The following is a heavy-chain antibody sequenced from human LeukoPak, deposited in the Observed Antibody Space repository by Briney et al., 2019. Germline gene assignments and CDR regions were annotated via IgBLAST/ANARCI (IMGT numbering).Heavy chain of an antibody. CDR2: MNPNSGNT. D-gene: IGHD3-10*01. V-gene: IGHV1-8*03. J-gene: IGHJ4*02. CDR1: GYTFTNYD. CDR3: ARGLGSFGLVPGADY. Sequence: VASVKVSCKASGYTFTNYDINWVRQATGQGLEWMGWMNPNSGNTGYAQKLQGRVTFTRDTSISTAYMELSSLRSEDTAVYYCARGLGSFGLVPGADYSGQGTLVTVSS.